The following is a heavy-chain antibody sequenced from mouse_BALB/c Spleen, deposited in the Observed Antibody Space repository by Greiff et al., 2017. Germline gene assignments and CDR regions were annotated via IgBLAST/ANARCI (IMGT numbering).Heavy chain of an antibody. J-gene: IGHJ2*01. V-gene: IGHV1S81*02. CDR3: TRGNGYYGY. CDR1: GYTFTSYY. D-gene: IGHD2-3*01. Sequence: VQLVESGAELVKPGASVKLSCKASGYTFTSYYMYWVKQRPGQGLEWIGEINPSNGGTNFNEKFKSKATLTVDKSSSTAYMQLSSLTSEDSAVYYCTRGNGYYGYWGQGTTLTVSS. CDR2: INPSNGGT.